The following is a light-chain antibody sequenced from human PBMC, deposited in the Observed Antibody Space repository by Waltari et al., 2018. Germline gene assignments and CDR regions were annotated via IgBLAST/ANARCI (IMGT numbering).Light chain of an antibody. J-gene: IGKJ3*01. CDR2: GAS. CDR1: ESISSSY. Sequence: NVLTQSPGTLSLSPGERATLSCRASESISSSYLAWYQQKPGLAPRLLVYGASSRAAGIPDRFSGSGSGTDFTLTISRVEPEDFAVYYCQQYGSSPLVTFGPGTKVDIK. V-gene: IGKV3-20*01. CDR3: QQYGSSPLVT.